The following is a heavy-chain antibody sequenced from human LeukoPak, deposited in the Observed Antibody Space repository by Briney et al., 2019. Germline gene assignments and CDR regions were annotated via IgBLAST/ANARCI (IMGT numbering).Heavy chain of an antibody. J-gene: IGHJ3*02. CDR1: GYSISSGYY. Sequence: TSETLSLTCTVSGYSISSGYYWGWIRQPPGKGLEWIGYIYYSGSTNYNPSLKSRVTISVDTSKNQFSLKLSSVTAADTAVYYCAREKGRWFGGSRAFDIWGQGTMVTVSS. V-gene: IGHV4-61*01. CDR3: AREKGRWFGGSRAFDI. CDR2: IYYSGST. D-gene: IGHD3-10*01.